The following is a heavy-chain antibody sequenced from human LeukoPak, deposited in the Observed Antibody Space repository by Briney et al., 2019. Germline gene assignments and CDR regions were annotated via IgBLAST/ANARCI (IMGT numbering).Heavy chain of an antibody. D-gene: IGHD1-26*01. Sequence: SETLSLTCTVSGGSISSYYWSWIRQPAGKGLEWIGRIYTSGSTNNNPSLKSRVTMSVDTSKNQFSLKLSSVTAADTAVYYCARDRGPSGSYYDAFDIWGQGTMVTVSS. CDR2: IYTSGST. V-gene: IGHV4-4*07. CDR3: ARDRGPSGSYYDAFDI. J-gene: IGHJ3*02. CDR1: GGSISSYY.